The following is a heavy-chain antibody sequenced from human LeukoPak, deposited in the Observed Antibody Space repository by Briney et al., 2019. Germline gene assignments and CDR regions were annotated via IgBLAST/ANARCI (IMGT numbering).Heavy chain of an antibody. CDR2: ISSSSSII. CDR1: GFTFSSYN. CDR3: ARDLTVPTSMDV. J-gene: IGHJ6*04. D-gene: IGHD2-2*01. Sequence: PGGSLRLSCAASGFTFSSYNINWVRQAPGKGLGWVSYISSSSSIIYYADSVTGRFNISRENAKNSLYLQMNSLRAEDTAVYYCARDLTVPTSMDVWGKGTTVTVSS. V-gene: IGHV3-48*01.